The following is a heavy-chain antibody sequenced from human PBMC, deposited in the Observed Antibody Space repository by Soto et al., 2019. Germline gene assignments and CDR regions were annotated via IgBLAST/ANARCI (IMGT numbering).Heavy chain of an antibody. J-gene: IGHJ5*02. CDR3: AREGLQYSTSGYNWFDP. D-gene: IGHD6-6*01. Sequence: SVKVSCKASGGTFSSYTITWVRQAPGQGLEWIGGITPIFGTANYAQKFQGRVTITADELRSTAYMELSSLRSEDTAVYYCAREGLQYSTSGYNWFDPWGQGNLVTVSS. CDR1: GGTFSSYT. V-gene: IGHV1-69*13. CDR2: ITPIFGTA.